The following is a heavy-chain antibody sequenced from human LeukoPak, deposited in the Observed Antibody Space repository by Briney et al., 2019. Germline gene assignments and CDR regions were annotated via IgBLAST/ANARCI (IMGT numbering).Heavy chain of an antibody. CDR1: EFTFSSYW. CDR2: INSDGSST. V-gene: IGHV3-74*01. CDR3: ARVWYYDILTGYSPFDY. D-gene: IGHD3-9*01. J-gene: IGHJ4*02. Sequence: PGGSLRLSCAASEFTFSSYWMHWVRQAPGKGLVWVSRINSDGSSTSYADSVKGRFTISRDNAKNTLYLQMNSLRAEDTAVYYCARVWYYDILTGYSPFDYWGQGTLVTVSS.